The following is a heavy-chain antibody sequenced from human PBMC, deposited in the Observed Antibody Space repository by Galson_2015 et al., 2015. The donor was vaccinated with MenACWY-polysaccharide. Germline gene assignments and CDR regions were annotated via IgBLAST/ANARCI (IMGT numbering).Heavy chain of an antibody. Sequence: SLRLSCAASGFTFSSNAMHWVRQAPGKGLEWVANIKQDGGEKYYVDSVKGRFTISRDNAKNSLHLQMNSLRAEDTAIYYCARVRVIRGSSYFDYWGQGTLVTVSS. CDR1: GFTFSSNA. V-gene: IGHV3-7*01. CDR2: IKQDGGEK. CDR3: ARVRVIRGSSYFDY. D-gene: IGHD6-6*01. J-gene: IGHJ4*02.